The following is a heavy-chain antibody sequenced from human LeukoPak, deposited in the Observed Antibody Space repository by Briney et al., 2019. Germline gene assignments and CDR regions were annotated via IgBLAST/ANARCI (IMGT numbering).Heavy chain of an antibody. CDR3: AKAAYYYYYMDV. J-gene: IGHJ6*03. V-gene: IGHV3-48*04. CDR1: GFTFSSYS. D-gene: IGHD6-25*01. CDR2: ISSRGTTM. Sequence: PGGSLRLSCAASGFTFSSYSMNWVRQAPGKGLEWVSYISSRGTTMYYADSVKGRFTISRDNAKNSLYLQMNSLRTEDTALYYCAKAAYYYYYMDVWGKGTTVTISS.